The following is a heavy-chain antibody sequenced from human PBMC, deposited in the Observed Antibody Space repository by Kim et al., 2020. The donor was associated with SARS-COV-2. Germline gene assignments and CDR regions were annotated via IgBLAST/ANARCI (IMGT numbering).Heavy chain of an antibody. J-gene: IGHJ4*02. CDR2: INHSGST. CDR1: GGSFSGYY. Sequence: SETLSLTCAVYGGSFSGYYWSWIRQPPGKGLEWIGEINHSGSTNYNPSLKSRVTISVDTSKNQFSLKLSSVTAADTAVYYCAYSGGLNCGGDCLLDYWGQGTLVTVSS. V-gene: IGHV4-34*01. D-gene: IGHD2-21*02. CDR3: AYSGGLNCGGDCLLDY.